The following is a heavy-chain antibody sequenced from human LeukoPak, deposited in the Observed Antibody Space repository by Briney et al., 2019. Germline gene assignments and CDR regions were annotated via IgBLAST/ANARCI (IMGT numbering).Heavy chain of an antibody. J-gene: IGHJ6*03. CDR3: ARDKDDTIFGVVSPRYYYYMDV. CDR1: GSTFSSYA. Sequence: GGSLRLSCAASGSTFSSYAMHWVRQAPGKGLEWVAAISYDGSNKYYADSVKGRFTISRDNSKNTLYLQMNSLRAEDTAVYYCARDKDDTIFGVVSPRYYYYMDVWGKGTTVTVSS. CDR2: ISYDGSNK. V-gene: IGHV3-30-3*01. D-gene: IGHD3-3*01.